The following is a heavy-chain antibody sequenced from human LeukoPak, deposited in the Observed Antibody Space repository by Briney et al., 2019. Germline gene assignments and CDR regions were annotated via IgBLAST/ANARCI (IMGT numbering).Heavy chain of an antibody. Sequence: PGGSLRLSCAASGFTFSSYAMSWVRQAPGKGLEWVSAISGSGDSTYYGDSVKGRFTISRDNSKNTLYLQMNSLRAEDRAVYYCAKTRPLDSSSWSHGDYWGQGTLVTVSS. D-gene: IGHD6-13*01. J-gene: IGHJ4*02. CDR1: GFTFSSYA. CDR3: AKTRPLDSSSWSHGDY. CDR2: ISGSGDST. V-gene: IGHV3-23*01.